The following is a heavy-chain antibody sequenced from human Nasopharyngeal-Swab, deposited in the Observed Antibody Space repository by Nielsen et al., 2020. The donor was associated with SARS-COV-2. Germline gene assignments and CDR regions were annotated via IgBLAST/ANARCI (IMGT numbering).Heavy chain of an antibody. CDR1: GFTFSSYG. J-gene: IGHJ6*02. Sequence: GESLKISCAASGFTFSSYGMHWVRQAPGKGLEWVAVIWYDGSNKYYADSVKGRFTISRDNSKNTLYLQMNSLRAEDTAVYYCARDLYGYYYYGMDVWGQGTTVTVSS. CDR2: IWYDGSNK. CDR3: ARDLYGYYYYGMDV. V-gene: IGHV3-33*01. D-gene: IGHD3-10*01.